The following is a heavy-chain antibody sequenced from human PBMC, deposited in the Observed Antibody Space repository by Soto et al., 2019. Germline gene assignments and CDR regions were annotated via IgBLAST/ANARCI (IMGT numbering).Heavy chain of an antibody. CDR3: AGSAITLFGVVSIPPHYYSEMDV. D-gene: IGHD3-3*01. CDR1: GGTFNRYA. CDR2: IIPIFGIG. J-gene: IGHJ6*02. Sequence: QVQLVQSGAEVKKPGSSVKVSCKASGGTFNRYAISWVRQAPGQGLEWMGGIIPIFGIGNDAQRFQGRVTITADESTGTAYIELSSLRSDDTGVYYCAGSAITLFGVVSIPPHYYSEMDVWGQGTTVTVSS. V-gene: IGHV1-69*01.